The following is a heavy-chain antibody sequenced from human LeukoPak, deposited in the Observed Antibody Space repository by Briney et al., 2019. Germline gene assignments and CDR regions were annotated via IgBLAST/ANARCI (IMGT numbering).Heavy chain of an antibody. J-gene: IGHJ4*02. D-gene: IGHD2-2*01. CDR3: ARADGDCSSTSCPNDY. V-gene: IGHV4-59*01. CDR2: IYYSGST. CDR1: GGSISSYY. Sequence: SETLSLTCTVSGGSISSYYWSWIRQPPGKGLEWIGYIYYSGSTNYNPSLKSRVTISVDTSKNQFSLKLSSVTAADTAVYYCARADGDCSSTSCPNDYWGQGTLVTVSS.